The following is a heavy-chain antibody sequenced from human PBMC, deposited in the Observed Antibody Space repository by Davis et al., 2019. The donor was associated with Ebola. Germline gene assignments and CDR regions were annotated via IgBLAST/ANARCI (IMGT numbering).Heavy chain of an antibody. CDR3: ARGGGEFQLYWYFDL. D-gene: IGHD3-16*01. V-gene: IGHV1-69*10. CDR1: GGTFSSYA. J-gene: IGHJ2*01. Sequence: SVKVSCKASGGTFSSYAISWVRQAPGQGLEWMGGIIPILGIANYAQKFQGRVTITADESTSTAYMELGSLRSEDTAVYYWARGGGEFQLYWYFDLWGRGTLVTVSS. CDR2: IIPILGIA.